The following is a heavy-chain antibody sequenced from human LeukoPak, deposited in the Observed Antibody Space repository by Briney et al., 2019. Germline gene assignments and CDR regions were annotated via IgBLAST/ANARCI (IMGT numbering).Heavy chain of an antibody. D-gene: IGHD6-13*01. J-gene: IGHJ6*02. CDR3: ARAGVVAAAGNYYYYYGMDV. CDR1: GYTFTSYD. Sequence: ASVTVSCKASGYTFTSYDINWVRQATGQGLEWMGWMNPNSGNTGYAQKFQGRVTMTRNTSISTASMELSSLRSEDTAVYYCARAGVVAAAGNYYYYYGMDVWGQGTTVTVSS. CDR2: MNPNSGNT. V-gene: IGHV1-8*01.